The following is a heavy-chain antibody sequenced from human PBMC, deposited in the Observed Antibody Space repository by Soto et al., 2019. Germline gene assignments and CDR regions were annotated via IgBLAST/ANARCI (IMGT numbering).Heavy chain of an antibody. D-gene: IGHD6-13*01. J-gene: IGHJ4*02. CDR2: IIPVFGPA. CDR3: GRGGSWAKVDS. V-gene: IGHV1-69*13. CDR1: GVTLKNSA. Sequence: SVKVSCKASGVTLKNSALSWVRQAPGQGLEWMGGIIPVFGPALYAQKFQGRVTITADESTNTAFLGVSSLRSEDTAVYYCGRGGSWAKVDSWGPGTLVTVSS.